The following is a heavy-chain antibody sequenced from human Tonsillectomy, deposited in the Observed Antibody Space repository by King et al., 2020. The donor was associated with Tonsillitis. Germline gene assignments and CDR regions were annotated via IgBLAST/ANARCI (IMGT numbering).Heavy chain of an antibody. J-gene: IGHJ4*02. CDR2: IKRETEGGTT. Sequence: VQLVESGGGLVKPGGSLRLSCAASGFTFYDAWMTWARQGPGKGLEWVGRIKRETEGGTTDYAAPVKGKFTITRDDSKNMLYLEMNSLNSGDTGVYYCVAGLGRTNGDSWSQGTLVTVSS. CDR1: GFTFYDAW. CDR3: VAGLGRTNGDS. V-gene: IGHV3-15*01. D-gene: IGHD1-14*01.